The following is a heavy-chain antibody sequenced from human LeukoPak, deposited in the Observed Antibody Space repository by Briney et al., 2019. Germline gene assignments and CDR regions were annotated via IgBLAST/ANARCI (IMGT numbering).Heavy chain of an antibody. D-gene: IGHD2-21*02. J-gene: IGHJ6*02. CDR3: ARVGDPGLDYYYGMDV. CDR2: LYNSGSS. V-gene: IGHV4-4*09. CDR1: GASVSSFY. Sequence: SGTLSLTCTVSGASVSSFYWSWIRQPPGKGLELIGYLYNSGSSNYNPSLKSRVTFAVDTSKNQFSLNLNSVTAADTAVYYCARVGDPGLDYYYGMDVWGQGTTVTVSS.